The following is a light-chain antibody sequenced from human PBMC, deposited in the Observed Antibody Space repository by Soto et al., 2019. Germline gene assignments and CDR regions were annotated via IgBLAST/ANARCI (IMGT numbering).Light chain of an antibody. CDR3: QESYRSLCT. V-gene: IGKV1-39*01. CDR2: AAS. CDR1: QTIGSY. Sequence: DIQMTQSPSSLSASVGDRVTITCRASQTIGSYLNWYQHKPGKAPNLLIYAASTLQNAVPSRFGGSGSGTDFTLTISSLQPADFATYYCQESYRSLCTFGQGTKVEIK. J-gene: IGKJ1*01.